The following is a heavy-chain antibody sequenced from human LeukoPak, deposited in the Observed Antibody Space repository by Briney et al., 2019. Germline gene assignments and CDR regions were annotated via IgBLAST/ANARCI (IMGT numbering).Heavy chain of an antibody. CDR1: GFTVSSNY. CDR2: IYSGGST. J-gene: IGHJ4*02. Sequence: PGGSLRLSCAASGFTVSSNYMSWVRQAPGKGLEWVSVIYSGGSTYYADSVKGRFTISRDNAKNSLYLQMNSLRAEDTAVYYCARDRRVQLWLAPGFDYWGQGTLVTVSS. D-gene: IGHD5-18*01. CDR3: ARDRRVQLWLAPGFDY. V-gene: IGHV3-53*01.